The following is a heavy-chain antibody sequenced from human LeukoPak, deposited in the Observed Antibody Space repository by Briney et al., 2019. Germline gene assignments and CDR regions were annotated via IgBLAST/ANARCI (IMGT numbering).Heavy chain of an antibody. J-gene: IGHJ4*02. Sequence: SETLSLTCAVYGGSFSGYYWSWIRQPPGKGLEWIGEVNDSGSTNYNPSLKSRVTISVDTSKNQFSLNLRSVTAADTAVYYCARLRDSGWYKSPLDYWGQGTLVSVSS. V-gene: IGHV4-34*01. D-gene: IGHD6-19*01. CDR3: ARLRDSGWYKSPLDY. CDR1: GGSFSGYY. CDR2: VNDSGST.